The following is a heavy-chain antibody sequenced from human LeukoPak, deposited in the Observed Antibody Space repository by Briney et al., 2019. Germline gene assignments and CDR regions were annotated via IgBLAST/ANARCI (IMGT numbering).Heavy chain of an antibody. CDR2: SYYNGST. J-gene: IGHJ3*02. V-gene: IGHV4-59*01. CDR1: GGSITHYY. D-gene: IGHD1-26*01. CDR3: ATTTSGGDAFDI. Sequence: PSETLSLTCTVSGGSITHYYWTWIRQPPGKTLEWIGYSYYNGSTKYNPSLKSRVTISVDTSNNQFSLNLRSVTAADTAVYYCATTTSGGDAFDIWGQGTMVAVSS.